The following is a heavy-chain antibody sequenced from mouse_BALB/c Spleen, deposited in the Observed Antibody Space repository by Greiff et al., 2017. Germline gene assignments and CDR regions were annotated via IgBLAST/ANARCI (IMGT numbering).Heavy chain of an antibody. J-gene: IGHJ3*01. CDR3: TREGTFAY. Sequence: QVQLKESGAELVRPGASVTLSCKASGYTFTDYEMHWVKQTPVHGLEWIGAIDPETGGTAYNQKFKGKATLTADKSSSTAYMELRSLTSEDSAVYYCTREGTFAYWGQGTLVTVSA. D-gene: IGHD3-3*01. V-gene: IGHV1-15*01. CDR2: IDPETGGT. CDR1: GYTFTDYE.